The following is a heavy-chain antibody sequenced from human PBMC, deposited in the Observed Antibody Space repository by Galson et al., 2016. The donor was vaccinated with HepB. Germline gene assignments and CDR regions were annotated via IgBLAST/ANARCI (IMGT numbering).Heavy chain of an antibody. Sequence: SLRLSCAASGFTFSNYGMHWVRQAPGKGLEWVAIIWYDGSNKYYADSVKGRFTISRDNSKNTPYLQMDSLRAEDSAVYYCVRETRSGGYATANICYFDYWGQGTLVTVSS. CDR2: IWYDGSNK. V-gene: IGHV3-33*01. J-gene: IGHJ4*02. D-gene: IGHD2-21*02. CDR3: VRETRSGGYATANICYFDY. CDR1: GFTFSNYG.